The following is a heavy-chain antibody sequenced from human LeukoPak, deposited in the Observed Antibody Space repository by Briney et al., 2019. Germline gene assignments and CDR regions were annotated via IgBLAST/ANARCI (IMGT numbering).Heavy chain of an antibody. Sequence: SQTLSLTCTVSGGSISSGGYCWSWIRQPPGEGLEWIGYIYYSGSTYYHPSLKSRVTISLDTSKNQFSLKLSSVTAADTAVYYCARVTTVTTSFHFDYWGQGTLVTVSS. CDR2: IYYSGST. CDR1: GGSISSGGYC. D-gene: IGHD4-17*01. CDR3: ARVTTVTTSFHFDY. J-gene: IGHJ4*02. V-gene: IGHV4-30-4*01.